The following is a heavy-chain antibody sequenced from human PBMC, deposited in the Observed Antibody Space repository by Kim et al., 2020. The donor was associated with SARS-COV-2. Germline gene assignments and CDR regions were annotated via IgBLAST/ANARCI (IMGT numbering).Heavy chain of an antibody. J-gene: IGHJ5*02. Sequence: EKYYVDSVKGRFTISRDNAKNSLYLQMNSLRAEDTAVYYCARKRPSWFDPWGQGTLVTVSS. CDR2: EK. CDR3: ARKRPSWFDP. V-gene: IGHV3-7*03. D-gene: IGHD1-1*01.